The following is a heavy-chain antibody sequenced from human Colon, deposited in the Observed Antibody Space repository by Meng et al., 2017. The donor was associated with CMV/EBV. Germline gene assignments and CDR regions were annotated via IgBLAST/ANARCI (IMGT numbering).Heavy chain of an antibody. CDR1: GYTFSGYY. D-gene: IGHD1-1*01. CDR3: AGDQLYYGMDV. V-gene: IGHV1-2*02. CDR2: INFNSGGT. J-gene: IGHJ6*02. Sequence: ASVKVSCKASGYTFSGYYMNWVRQAPGQGLEWMGWINFNSGGTKYVQKFQGRVTMTRDTSLTTAYMELSRLTSDDTAVYYCAGDQLYYGMDVWGQGTTVTVSS.